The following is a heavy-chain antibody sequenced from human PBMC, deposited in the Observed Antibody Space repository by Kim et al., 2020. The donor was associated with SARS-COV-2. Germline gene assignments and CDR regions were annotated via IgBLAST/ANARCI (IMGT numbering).Heavy chain of an antibody. Sequence: GGSLRLSCTASGFTFGDYAMSWFRQAPGKGLEWVGFIRSKAYGGTTEYAASVKGRFTISRDDSKSIAYLQMNSLKTEDTAVYYCTRDHESGSYQYYYYGMDVWGQGTTVTVSS. CDR1: GFTFGDYA. CDR3: TRDHESGSYQYYYYGMDV. V-gene: IGHV3-49*03. D-gene: IGHD1-26*01. CDR2: IRSKAYGGTT. J-gene: IGHJ6*02.